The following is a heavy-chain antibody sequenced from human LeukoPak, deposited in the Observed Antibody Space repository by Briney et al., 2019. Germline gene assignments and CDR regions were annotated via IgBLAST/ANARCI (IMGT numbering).Heavy chain of an antibody. V-gene: IGHV4-30-2*01. J-gene: IGHJ6*03. CDR3: ARCDKVAATGCYYYYMDV. CDR2: IYHSGST. Sequence: SQTLSLTCTVSGGSISSGGYYWSWIRQPPGKGLEWIGYIYHSGSTYYNPSLKGRVTISVDRSKNQFSLKLSSVTAADTAVYYCARCDKVAATGCYYYYMDVWGKGTTVTVSS. CDR1: GGSISSGGYY. D-gene: IGHD2-15*01.